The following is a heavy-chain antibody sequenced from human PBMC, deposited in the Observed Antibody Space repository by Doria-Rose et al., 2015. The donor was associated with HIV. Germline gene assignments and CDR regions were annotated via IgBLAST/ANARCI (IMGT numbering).Heavy chain of an antibody. J-gene: IGHJ4*02. CDR1: GVSLSSPGMG. V-gene: IGHV2-26*01. Sequence: QITLKESGPVLVKPTETLTLTCTVSGVSLSSPGMGVSWIRQPPGKALEWLANNFSDDERSYKTSLKSRLTTFRGTSKSQVVLTMTDMDPVDTATYYCARIKSSRWYHKYYFDFWGQGTLVIVSA. CDR2: NFSDDER. D-gene: IGHD6-13*01. CDR3: ARIKSSRWYHKYYFDF.